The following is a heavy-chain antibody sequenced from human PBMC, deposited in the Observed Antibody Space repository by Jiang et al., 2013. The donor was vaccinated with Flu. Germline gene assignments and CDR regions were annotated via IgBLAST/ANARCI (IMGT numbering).Heavy chain of an antibody. V-gene: IGHV2-70*04. Sequence: KPTQTLTLTCTFSGFSLSTSGMRVSWIRQPPGKALEWLARIDWDDDKFYSTSLKTRLTISKDTSKNQVVLTMTNMDPVDTATYYCARTRSHISSHFDYWGQGTLVTVSS. CDR1: GFSLSTSGMR. D-gene: IGHD6-13*01. CDR3: ARTRSHISSHFDY. J-gene: IGHJ4*02. CDR2: IDWDDDK.